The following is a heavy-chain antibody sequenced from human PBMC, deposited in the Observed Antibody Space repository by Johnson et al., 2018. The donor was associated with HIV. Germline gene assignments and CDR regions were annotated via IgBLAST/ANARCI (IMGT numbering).Heavy chain of an antibody. CDR1: GFTFSDYA. D-gene: IGHD6-13*01. Sequence: QVQLVESGGGVVQPGRSLRLSCVASGFTFSDYAVHWVRQAPGKGLEWVAVISYDAKTKYYADSVRDRFSISRDNAKNSLYLQMDSLRAEDTAVYYCAKDEAQTLASAGRDAFDFWGQGTMVTVSS. V-gene: IGHV3-30*04. J-gene: IGHJ3*01. CDR3: AKDEAQTLASAGRDAFDF. CDR2: ISYDAKTK.